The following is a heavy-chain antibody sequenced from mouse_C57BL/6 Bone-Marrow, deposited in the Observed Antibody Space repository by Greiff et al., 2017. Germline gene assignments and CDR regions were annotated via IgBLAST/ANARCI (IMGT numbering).Heavy chain of an antibody. CDR3: ASRITAVAH. CDR2: FSSGGSYT. CDR1: GFTFSSYG. Sequence: EVHLVESGGDLVKPGGSLKLSCAASGFTFSSYGMSWVRQTPDKRLEWVATFSSGGSYTYYPDSVKGRFTISRDNAKNTLYLQMSSLKSEDTAMYYCASRITAVAHWGQGTSVTVSS. J-gene: IGHJ4*01. D-gene: IGHD1-1*01. V-gene: IGHV5-6*01.